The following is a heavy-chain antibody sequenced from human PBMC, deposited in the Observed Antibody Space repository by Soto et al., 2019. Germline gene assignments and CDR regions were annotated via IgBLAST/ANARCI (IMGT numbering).Heavy chain of an antibody. CDR1: GGSVNSGNYY. CDR3: ARVERGTATTVVDAFDI. CDR2: MSHSGGT. Sequence: QVQLQQWGAGLLKXSETLSLTCAVFGGSVNSGNYYWSWIRQPPGKGLEWIGEMSHSGGTHFNPSLKSRVTISVDTSKNQFSLKMSSVTAADTALYYCARVERGTATTVVDAFDIWGPGTMVTVSS. V-gene: IGHV4-34*01. J-gene: IGHJ3*02. D-gene: IGHD1-1*01.